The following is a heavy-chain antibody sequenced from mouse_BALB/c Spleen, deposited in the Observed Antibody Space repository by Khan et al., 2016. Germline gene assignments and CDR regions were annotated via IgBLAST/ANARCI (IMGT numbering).Heavy chain of an antibody. Sequence: QVQLKESGPGLVAPSQSLSITCTVSGFSLTSYGVHWVRQPPGKGLEWLVVIWSDGSTTYNSALKSRLSTSKDHSKSQAFLKMNSLQTDDTATYYCTRRDDGGGAMDYWGQGTSGTVSS. CDR3: TRRDDGGGAMDY. V-gene: IGHV2-6*02. CDR2: IWSDGST. J-gene: IGHJ4*01. D-gene: IGHD2-3*01. CDR1: GFSLTSYG.